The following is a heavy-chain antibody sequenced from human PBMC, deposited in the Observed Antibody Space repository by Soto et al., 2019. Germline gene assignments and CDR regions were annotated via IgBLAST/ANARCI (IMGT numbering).Heavy chain of an antibody. V-gene: IGHV4-34*02. CDR2: ISHSGSR. J-gene: IGHJ4*02. D-gene: IGHD6-19*01. CDR3: ARGLAYDLPITVAQPFDS. Sequence: QVQLQQWGAGLLKASETLYVTCVVSGGSFSGYFWTWIRQSPGSGLRWLEEISHSGSRNYNPAFQSRVIISVYSSKNHVSLKLSSVTAADSATYFWARGLAYDLPITVAQPFDSWGQGSLVTVSS. CDR1: GGSFSGYF.